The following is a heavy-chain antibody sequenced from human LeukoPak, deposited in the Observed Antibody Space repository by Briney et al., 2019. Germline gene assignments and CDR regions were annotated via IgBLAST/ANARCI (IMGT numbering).Heavy chain of an antibody. CDR2: INPNSGGT. J-gene: IGHJ1*01. CDR1: GYTFTGYY. V-gene: IGHV1-2*06. CDR3: ATDQH. Sequence: ASVKVSCKASGYTFTGYYMHWVRQAPGQGLEWMGRINPNSGGTNYAQKFQGRVTITADTSTDTAYMELSSLRSEDTAVYYCATDQHWGQGTLVTVSS.